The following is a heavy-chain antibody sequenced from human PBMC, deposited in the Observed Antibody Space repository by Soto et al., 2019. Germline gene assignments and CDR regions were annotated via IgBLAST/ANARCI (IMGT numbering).Heavy chain of an antibody. CDR1: DGSSNNYY. D-gene: IGHD3-10*01. J-gene: IGHJ4*02. Sequence: QVQLQQWGAGLLKPSETLSLTCAVYDGSSNNYYWSWIRQPPGKGFEWIGEINHSGSTNYNASLKSRVTISEDTSKKQFSLELRVVTAADTAVYYWARGGLIRGVLYYWGQGTLVTVSS. CDR3: ARGGLIRGVLYY. V-gene: IGHV4-34*01. CDR2: INHSGST.